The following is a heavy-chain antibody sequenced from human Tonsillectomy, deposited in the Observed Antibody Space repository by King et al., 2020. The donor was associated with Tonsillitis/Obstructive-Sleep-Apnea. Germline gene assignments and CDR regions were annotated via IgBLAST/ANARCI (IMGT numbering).Heavy chain of an antibody. V-gene: IGHV3-7*01. Sequence: VQLVESGGGLVQPGGSLRLSCAVSGFTFNNYWMSWVRQAPDKGLEWLANIKEDGSEKYYVDSAKGRFTISRDNAKNSLFLQMNSLRAEDTAVYYCARDDNWLFGPWGQGTLVTVSS. CDR1: GFTFNNYW. CDR2: IKEDGSEK. D-gene: IGHD3-22*01. CDR3: ARDDNWLFGP. J-gene: IGHJ4*02.